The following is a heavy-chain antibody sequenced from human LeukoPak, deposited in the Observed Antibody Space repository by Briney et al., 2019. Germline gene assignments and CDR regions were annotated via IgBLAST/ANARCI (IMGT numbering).Heavy chain of an antibody. V-gene: IGHV3-30*14. CDR2: ISYDGSNK. CDR3: ARAGGYYYYYMDV. Sequence: GGSLRLSCAASGFTFSSYAMHWDRQAPGKVLEWVAVISYDGSNKYYADSVKGRFTISRDNSKNTLYLQMNSLRAEDTAVYYCARAGGYYYYYMDVWGKGTTVTISS. J-gene: IGHJ6*03. CDR1: GFTFSSYA. D-gene: IGHD3-10*01.